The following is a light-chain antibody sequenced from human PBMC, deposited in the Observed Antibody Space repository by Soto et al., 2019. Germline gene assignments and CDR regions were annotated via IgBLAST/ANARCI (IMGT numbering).Light chain of an antibody. CDR1: PSLSRY. CDR3: QQRSNWPRFT. V-gene: IGKV3-11*01. CDR2: DVS. J-gene: IGKJ3*01. Sequence: SPATLSLSPGERATLSCRSSPSLSRYLAWYQQKPGQAPRLLIYDVSNRATGIPARFSGSGSGTDFTLTISSLEPEDFAVYDCQQRSNWPRFTFGPGTKVDIK.